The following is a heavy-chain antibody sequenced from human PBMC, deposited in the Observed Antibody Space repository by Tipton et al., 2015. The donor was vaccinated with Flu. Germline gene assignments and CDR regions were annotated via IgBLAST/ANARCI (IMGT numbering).Heavy chain of an antibody. D-gene: IGHD3-10*01. CDR3: AKDTSSLYYGSGSYDY. Sequence: AVSGFTFDDYAMHWVRQAPGKGLEWVSGISWNSGSIGYADSVKGRFTISRDSAKNSLYLQMNSLRAEDTALYYCAKDTSSLYYGSGSYDYWGQGTLVTVSS. CDR1: GFTFDDYA. V-gene: IGHV3-9*01. J-gene: IGHJ4*02. CDR2: ISWNSGSI.